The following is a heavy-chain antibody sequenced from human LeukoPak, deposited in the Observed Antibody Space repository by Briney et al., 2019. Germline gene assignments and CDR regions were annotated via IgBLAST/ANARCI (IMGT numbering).Heavy chain of an antibody. Sequence: SETLSLTCTVSGYSISSGYYWGWIRQPPGKGLAWIGSIYHSGSTYYNPSLKSRVTISVDTSKNQFSLKLSSVTAADTAVYYCARARSGSYLSPGWVHWFDPWGQGTLVTVS. CDR2: IYHSGST. CDR3: ARARSGSYLSPGWVHWFDP. V-gene: IGHV4-38-2*02. J-gene: IGHJ5*02. D-gene: IGHD1-26*01. CDR1: GYSISSGYY.